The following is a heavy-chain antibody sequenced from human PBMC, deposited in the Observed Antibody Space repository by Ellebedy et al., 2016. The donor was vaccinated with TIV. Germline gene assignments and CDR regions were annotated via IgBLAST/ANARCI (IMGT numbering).Heavy chain of an antibody. CDR2: IKTKSLGETL. J-gene: IGHJ4*02. Sequence: GESLKISXAASGFSFPHAWMSWVRQAPGKGLEWVGRIKTKSLGETLDFAAPVKGRFTISRDDSKNMVYLQMSSLKTEDTAVYYCATTGVTGGEKNNWGQGIMVTVSS. CDR1: GFSFPHAW. CDR3: ATTGVTGGEKNN. V-gene: IGHV3-15*01. D-gene: IGHD7-27*01.